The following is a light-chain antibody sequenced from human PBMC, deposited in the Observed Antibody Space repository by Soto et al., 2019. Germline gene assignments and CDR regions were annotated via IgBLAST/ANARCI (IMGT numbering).Light chain of an antibody. J-gene: IGKJ4*01. CDR3: QQLRMYPST. V-gene: IGKV1-5*03. Sequence: DIQMTQSPSTLSAFVGDRVTITCRASQSIGGWLAWYQQKPGKAPNVLIYKASSLESGVPSRFSGSGSGTEFSLTISSLQPDDFATYYCQQLRMYPSTFGGGTKVEIK. CDR1: QSIGGW. CDR2: KAS.